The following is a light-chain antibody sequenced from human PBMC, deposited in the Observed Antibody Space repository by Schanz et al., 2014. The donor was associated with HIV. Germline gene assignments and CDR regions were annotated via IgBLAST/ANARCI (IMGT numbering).Light chain of an antibody. V-gene: IGLV1-44*01. Sequence: QSVLTQPPSASGTPGQRVTISCSGSSSNIGSNTVNWYQQLPGMAPKLLIYSNDQRPSGVPDRFSGSKSGTSASLAISGLQSEDEAEYYCQAYDSSLSGLVFGGGTKVTVL. CDR3: QAYDSSLSGLV. J-gene: IGLJ3*02. CDR1: SSNIGSNT. CDR2: SND.